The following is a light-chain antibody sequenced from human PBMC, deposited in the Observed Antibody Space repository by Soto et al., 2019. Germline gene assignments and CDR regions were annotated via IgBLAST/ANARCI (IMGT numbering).Light chain of an antibody. CDR3: AAWDDSLRGVV. V-gene: IGLV1-51*01. CDR1: SSNIGNNY. Sequence: HSVLTQPPSVSAAPGQKVTISCSGSSSNIGNNYVSWYQQLPGTAPKLLIYDNNKRPSGIPDRFSGSKSGTSASLAISGLRSDDEADYYCAAWDDSLRGVVFGGGTKLTVL. J-gene: IGLJ2*01. CDR2: DNN.